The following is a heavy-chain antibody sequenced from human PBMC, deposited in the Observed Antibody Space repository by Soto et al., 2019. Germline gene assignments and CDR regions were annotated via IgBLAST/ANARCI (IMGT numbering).Heavy chain of an antibody. CDR3: AKDKGSGWYGIDY. J-gene: IGHJ4*02. V-gene: IGHV3-30*18. CDR1: GFTFSSYG. Sequence: TGGSLRLSCAASGFTFSSYGMHWVRQAPGKGLEWVAVISYDGSNKYYADSVKGRFTISRDNSKNTLYLQMNSLRAEDTAVYYCAKDKGSGWYGIDYWGQGTLVTVSS. CDR2: ISYDGSNK. D-gene: IGHD6-19*01.